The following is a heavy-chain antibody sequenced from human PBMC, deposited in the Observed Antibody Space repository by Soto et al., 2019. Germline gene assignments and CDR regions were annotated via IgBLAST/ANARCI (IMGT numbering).Heavy chain of an antibody. J-gene: IGHJ6*02. CDR3: ARGRSYVYGNNFYGMDV. CDR1: RGSFSGFY. V-gene: IGHV4-34*01. Sequence: QVPLQQRGAGLLKPSETLALTCGVYRGSFSGFYWTWIRQTPVKGLAWIGEINHSGSTNYNPSFKNRVTISVDRSTNYFSLKMTSVTAADAAVYYCARGRSYVYGNNFYGMDVWGQGTTVTVSS. CDR2: INHSGST. D-gene: IGHD5-18*01.